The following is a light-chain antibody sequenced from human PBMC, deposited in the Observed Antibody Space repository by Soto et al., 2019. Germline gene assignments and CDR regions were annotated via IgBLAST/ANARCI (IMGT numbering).Light chain of an antibody. CDR1: QSVDSN. CDR2: GAS. CDR3: QQYNNWPLT. Sequence: EIHMTQSPSSLSVSLLVIVTLSFMASQSVDSNLAWYQQKPGQTPRLLMYGASTRPTGIPARFSGSGSGTEFTLTIISLQSEDSAVYYCQQYNNWPLTFGGGTKVDIK. V-gene: IGKV3D-15*01. J-gene: IGKJ4*01.